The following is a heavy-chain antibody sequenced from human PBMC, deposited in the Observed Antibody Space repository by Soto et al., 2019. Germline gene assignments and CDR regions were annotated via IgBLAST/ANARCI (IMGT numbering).Heavy chain of an antibody. CDR3: AKGGSYTA. Sequence: EVQLVESGGGLVQPGRSLRLSCAASGFTFDDYAMYWVRQAPGKGLKWVSGISWDSSNIGYADSVKGRFTISRDNAKNFLYLQMNSLRAEDTAFYYCAKGGSYTAWGQGTLVTVSS. V-gene: IGHV3-9*01. D-gene: IGHD5-18*01. CDR2: ISWDSSNI. CDR1: GFTFDDYA. J-gene: IGHJ4*02.